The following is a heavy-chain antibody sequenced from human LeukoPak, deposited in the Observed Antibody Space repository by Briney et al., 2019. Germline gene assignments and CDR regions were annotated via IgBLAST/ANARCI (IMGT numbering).Heavy chain of an antibody. CDR2: IKQDGSEK. CDR3: AEVGSYWGFDY. V-gene: IGHV3-7*01. Sequence: GGSLRLSCAASGFTFSNYWMSWVRQAPGKGLEWVANIKQDGSEKYYVDSVKGRFTISRDNAKNSLYLQMNSLRAEDTAVYYCAEVGSYWGFDYWGQGTLVTVSS. CDR1: GFTFSNYW. J-gene: IGHJ4*02. D-gene: IGHD1-26*01.